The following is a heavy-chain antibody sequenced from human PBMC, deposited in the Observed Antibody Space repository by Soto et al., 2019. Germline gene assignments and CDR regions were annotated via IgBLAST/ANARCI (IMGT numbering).Heavy chain of an antibody. Sequence: SEPLSLNGGVHGGSFSGYQWNWIRQSPGQGLEWIGEINHSGTTKYNPSLESRINLSVDTSKKQFSLKMFSVTAADTAIYYCARGWRFDPWGQGTQVTVSS. D-gene: IGHD1-1*01. J-gene: IGHJ5*02. CDR1: GGSFSGYQ. V-gene: IGHV4-34*01. CDR2: INHSGTT. CDR3: ARGWRFDP.